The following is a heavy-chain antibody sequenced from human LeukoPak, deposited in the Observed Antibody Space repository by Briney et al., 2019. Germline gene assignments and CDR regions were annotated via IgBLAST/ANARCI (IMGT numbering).Heavy chain of an antibody. CDR2: IKQEGSEK. D-gene: IGHD6-6*01. CDR1: GLTLSSYW. CDR3: ASPSSSYHYYYYMDV. J-gene: IGHJ6*03. Sequence: GGSLRLSCAPSGLTLSSYWMSWVRQAPERGLEWVATIKQEGSEKYYVDSVKERFTISRDNAKNSLYLQTNCLRAEEPAVYYCASPSSSYHYYYYMDVGGKGTTLTVSS. V-gene: IGHV3-7*01.